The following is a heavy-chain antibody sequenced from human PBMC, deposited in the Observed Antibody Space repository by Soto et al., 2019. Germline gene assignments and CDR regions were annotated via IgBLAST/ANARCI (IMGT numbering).Heavy chain of an antibody. CDR3: ARLRYTTGRTFHFDS. V-gene: IGHV4-59*08. J-gene: IGHJ4*02. D-gene: IGHD1-1*01. CDR2: IYYTGST. Sequence: QVQLQESGPVLVTPSETLSLTCTLSSDTISTYYWTWIRQHPGKGLEWIGNIYYTGSTTINPSLKSRVTMSIGTSNSQFSLRLTSLTAADTAVYFCARLRYTTGRTFHFDSWGQGTLVTVSS. CDR1: SDTISTYY.